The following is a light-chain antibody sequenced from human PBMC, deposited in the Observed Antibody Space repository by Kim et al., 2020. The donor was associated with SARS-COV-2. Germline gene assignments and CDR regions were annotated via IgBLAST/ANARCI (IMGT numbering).Light chain of an antibody. CDR2: DTD. Sequence: GGTVTLPCCPSTGDVTSAHWPYWFQQKPDQAPRKLIYDTDIKHSWTPARFSGSLLWGKAALTLSGAQPEDEADYYCLLSYDDVRSVFGGGTQLTVL. V-gene: IGLV7-46*01. J-gene: IGLJ2*01. CDR1: TGDVTSAHW. CDR3: LLSYDDVRSV.